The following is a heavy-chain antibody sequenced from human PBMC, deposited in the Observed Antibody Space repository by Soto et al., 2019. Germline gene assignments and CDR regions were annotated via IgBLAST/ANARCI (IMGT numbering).Heavy chain of an antibody. V-gene: IGHV1-18*01. CDR1: GYTFTSYG. Sequence: QVQLVQSGAEVKKPGASVKVSCKASGYTFTSYGIIWVRQAPGQGLEWMGWISAYNGHTKYAKKRQGRVSMTTDPSTSTAYMELRSLRDGDTYVYYCARAVADPLFSDYWGQGTPVTVSS. D-gene: IGHD6-19*01. CDR2: ISAYNGHT. J-gene: IGHJ4*01. CDR3: ARAVADPLFSDY.